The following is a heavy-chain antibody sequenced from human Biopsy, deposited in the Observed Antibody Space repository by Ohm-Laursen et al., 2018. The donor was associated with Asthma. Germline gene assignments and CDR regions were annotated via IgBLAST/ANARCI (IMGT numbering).Heavy chain of an antibody. D-gene: IGHD3-10*01. V-gene: IGHV1-69*10. CDR2: IMPPFGLT. Sequence: AASVKVSCKASEDTFSSYVISWVRQAPGQGLEWMGGIMPPFGLTNYAQRFQDRLTISADKSTRTAYMELRRLRSEDSAVYYCARDYCSALWAGVSTDNCYFDYWGQGTLLTVSS. CDR3: ARDYCSALWAGVSTDNCYFDY. CDR1: EDTFSSYV. J-gene: IGHJ4*02.